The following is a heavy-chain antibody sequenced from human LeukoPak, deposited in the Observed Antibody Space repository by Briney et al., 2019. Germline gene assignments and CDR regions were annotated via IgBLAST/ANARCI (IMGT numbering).Heavy chain of an antibody. D-gene: IGHD5-12*01. CDR1: GFTFSSYE. Sequence: PGGSLRLSCAASGFTFSSYEMNWVRQAPGKGLEWVSYISSSGSTIYYADSVKGRFTISRDNAKNSLYLQMNSLRAEDTAVYYCARGHISEWLRLGFDYWGQGTLVTVSS. CDR3: ARGHISEWLRLGFDY. J-gene: IGHJ4*02. CDR2: ISSSGSTI. V-gene: IGHV3-48*03.